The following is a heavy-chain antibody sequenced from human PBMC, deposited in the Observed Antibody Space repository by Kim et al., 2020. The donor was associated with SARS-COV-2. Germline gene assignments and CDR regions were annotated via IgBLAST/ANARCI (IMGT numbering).Heavy chain of an antibody. CDR3: VKETWGVQFVLGS. CDR1: GFNFNGFS. D-gene: IGHD6-6*01. CDR2: INRNGRVT. V-gene: IGHV3-43*01. J-gene: IGHJ5*02. Sequence: GGSLRLSCAASGFNFNGFSMHWVRQAPGKGLEWVCLINRNGRVTYYADSVKGRFTVSRDNSENSLYLQMVGLRPDDTARYYCVKETWGVQFVLGSWGQGTLVTVSS.